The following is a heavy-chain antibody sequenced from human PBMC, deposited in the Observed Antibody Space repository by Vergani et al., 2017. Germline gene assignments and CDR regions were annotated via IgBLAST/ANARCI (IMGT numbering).Heavy chain of an antibody. V-gene: IGHV3-23*01. CDR2: ISGSGGST. CDR1: GFTFNHYA. J-gene: IGHJ6*02. Sequence: EVQLLESGGDLVQPGGSLRLSCAASGFTFNHYAMNWVRQAPGTGLEWVSGISGSGGSTYFAGSVKGRFTISRDSPKNTLYLQMNSLSAGDTVVYYSAKANPRNSGYDYLYYYHAMDVWGQGTTVTVSS. D-gene: IGHD5-12*01. CDR3: AKANPRNSGYDYLYYYHAMDV.